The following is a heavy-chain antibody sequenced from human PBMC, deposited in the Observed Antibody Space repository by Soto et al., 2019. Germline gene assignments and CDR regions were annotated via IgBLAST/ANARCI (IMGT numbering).Heavy chain of an antibody. CDR3: TTAVGATKVPHYFDY. Sequence: GGSLTLSCAASGFTFSNAWMNWVRQAPGKGLEWVGRIKSKTDGGTTDYAAPVKGRFTISRDDSKNTLYLQMNSLKTEDTAVYYCTTAVGATKVPHYFDYWGQGTLVTVSS. CDR1: GFTFSNAW. CDR2: IKSKTDGGTT. D-gene: IGHD1-26*01. V-gene: IGHV3-15*07. J-gene: IGHJ4*02.